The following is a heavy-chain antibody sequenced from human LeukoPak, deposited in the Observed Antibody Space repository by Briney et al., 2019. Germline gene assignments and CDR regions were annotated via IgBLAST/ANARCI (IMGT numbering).Heavy chain of an antibody. V-gene: IGHV4-4*07. CDR2: IYTSGST. CDR1: GGSISSYY. CDR3: ARDRPPYYDFWSGYAFDI. Sequence: PSETLSLTCTVSGGSISSYYWSWIRQPAGKGLEWIGRIYTSGSTNYNPSLKSRVTMSVDTSKNQFPLKLSSVTAADTAVYYCARDRPPYYDFWSGYAFDIWGQGTMVTVSS. D-gene: IGHD3-3*01. J-gene: IGHJ3*02.